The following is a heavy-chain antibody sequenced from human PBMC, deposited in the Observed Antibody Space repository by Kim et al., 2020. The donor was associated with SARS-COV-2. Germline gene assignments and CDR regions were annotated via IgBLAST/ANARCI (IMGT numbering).Heavy chain of an antibody. CDR3: ARDSVRPAGRFDP. CDR2: ISYDGSNK. V-gene: IGHV3-30-3*01. CDR1: GFTFSSYA. D-gene: IGHD3-10*01. Sequence: GGSLRLSCAASGFTFSSYAMHWVRQAPGKGLEWVAVISYDGSNKYYADSVKGRFTISRDNSKNTLYLQMNSLRAEDTAVYYCARDSVRPAGRFDPWGQGTLVTVSS. J-gene: IGHJ5*02.